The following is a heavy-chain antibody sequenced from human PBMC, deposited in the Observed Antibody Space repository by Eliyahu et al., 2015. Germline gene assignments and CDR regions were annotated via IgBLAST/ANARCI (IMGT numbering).Heavy chain of an antibody. V-gene: IGHV4-39*01. CDR3: ARWDGGYGFY. J-gene: IGHJ4*02. CDR2: IYYSGST. CDR1: GXXISSSSYY. Sequence: QLQLQESGPGLVKPSETLSLTCTVSGXXISSSSYYWGWIRQPPGKGLEWIGSIYYSGSTYYNPSLKSRVTISVDTSKNQFSLKLSSVTAADTAVYYCARWDGGYGFYWGQGTLVTVSS. D-gene: IGHD5-12*01.